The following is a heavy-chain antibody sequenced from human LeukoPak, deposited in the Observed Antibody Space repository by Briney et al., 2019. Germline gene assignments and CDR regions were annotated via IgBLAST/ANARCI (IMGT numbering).Heavy chain of an antibody. CDR1: GYTFTRYG. D-gene: IGHD3-3*01. V-gene: IGHV1-18*01. CDR3: ARDHYDFWSGYYTY. Sequence: GASVNVSCKACGYTFTRYGIGWVRQAPGQGLEWMGWISSYNGNTNYAQKLQGRVTMTTDTSTSTAYMELRSLRSDDTAVYYCARDHYDFWSGYYTYWGQGTLVTVSS. J-gene: IGHJ4*02. CDR2: ISSYNGNT.